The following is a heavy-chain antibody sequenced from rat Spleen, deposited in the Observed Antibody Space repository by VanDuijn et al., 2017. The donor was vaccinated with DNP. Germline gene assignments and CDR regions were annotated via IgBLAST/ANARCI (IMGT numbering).Heavy chain of an antibody. CDR3: ARHGRRVFDY. CDR2: ISYFGDNT. Sequence: EVQLVESGGGLVQPGRSLKVSCAASGFIFSNFDMAWVRQAPTKGLELVAYISYFGDNTYSGDSVKGRFTISRDNAKSTLYLQMNSLRSEDMATYYCARHGRRVFDYWGQGVMVTVSS. D-gene: IGHD1-11*01. V-gene: IGHV5-22*01. CDR1: GFIFSNFD. J-gene: IGHJ2*01.